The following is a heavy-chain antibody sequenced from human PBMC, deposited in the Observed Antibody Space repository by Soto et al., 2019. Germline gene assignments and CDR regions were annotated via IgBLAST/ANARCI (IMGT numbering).Heavy chain of an antibody. V-gene: IGHV3-9*01. CDR3: AKDIEVANEWEVSRGDPFDI. D-gene: IGHD1-26*01. Sequence: DVQLVESGGGLVQPGRSLRLSCATSGFTFDDYAMHWVRQAPGKGLEWVSGISWSSGSIGYADSVKGRFTISRDNAKNSLYLQMNILRAEDTALYYCAKDIEVANEWEVSRGDPFDIWGQGTMVTVSS. CDR1: GFTFDDYA. J-gene: IGHJ3*02. CDR2: ISWSSGSI.